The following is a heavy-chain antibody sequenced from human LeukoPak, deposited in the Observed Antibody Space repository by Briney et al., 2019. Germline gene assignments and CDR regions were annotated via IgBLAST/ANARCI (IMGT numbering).Heavy chain of an antibody. CDR1: GFTFSSYE. D-gene: IGHD3-10*02. CDR3: AELGITMIGGV. CDR2: ISSSGSTI. J-gene: IGHJ6*04. Sequence: PGGSLRLSCAPSGFTFSSYEMNWVRQAPGTGLEWVSYISSSGSTIYYADSVKGRFTISRDNAKNSLYLQMNSLRAEDTAVYYCAELGITMIGGVWGKGTTVTISS. V-gene: IGHV3-48*03.